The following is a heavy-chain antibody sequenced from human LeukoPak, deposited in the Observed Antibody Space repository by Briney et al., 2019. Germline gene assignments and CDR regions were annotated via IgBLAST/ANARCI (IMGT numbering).Heavy chain of an antibody. CDR1: GFTFSSYA. V-gene: IGHV3-23*01. D-gene: IGHD1-20*01. J-gene: IGHJ3*02. CDR3: AKITVSWAYSGAFDI. CDR2: ISGSGGST. Sequence: GGSLRLSCAASGFTFSSYAMSWVRQAPGKGLEWVSTISGSGGSTYYADSVKGRFTISRDNSKNTLYLQMNSLRAEDTAIYYCAKITVSWAYSGAFDIWGQGTMVTVSS.